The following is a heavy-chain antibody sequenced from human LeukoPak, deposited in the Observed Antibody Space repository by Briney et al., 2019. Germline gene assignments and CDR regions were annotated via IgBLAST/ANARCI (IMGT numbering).Heavy chain of an antibody. CDR3: ARDLRYFDWLLFRDAFDI. Sequence: ASVKVSCKASGYTFTSYAMNWVRQAPGQGLEWMGWINTNTGNPTYAQGFTGRFVFSLDTSVSTAYLQISSLRAEDTAVYYCARDLRYFDWLLFRDAFDIWGQGTMVTVSS. D-gene: IGHD3-9*01. J-gene: IGHJ3*02. CDR2: INTNTGNP. V-gene: IGHV7-4-1*02. CDR1: GYTFTSYA.